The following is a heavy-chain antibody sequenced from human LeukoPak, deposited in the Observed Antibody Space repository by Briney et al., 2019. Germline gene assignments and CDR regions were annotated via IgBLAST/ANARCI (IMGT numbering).Heavy chain of an antibody. CDR1: GFTASSNY. D-gene: IGHD7-27*01. CDR3: ARLGDAFDI. J-gene: IGHJ3*02. V-gene: IGHV3-66*02. Sequence: GGSLRLSCAASGFTASSNYMSWLRQAPGKGLEWVSVIYSGGSTYYVDSVKGRFTISRDNSKITLYLQMNSLRAEDTAVYYCARLGDAFDIWGQGTMVTVSS. CDR2: IYSGGST.